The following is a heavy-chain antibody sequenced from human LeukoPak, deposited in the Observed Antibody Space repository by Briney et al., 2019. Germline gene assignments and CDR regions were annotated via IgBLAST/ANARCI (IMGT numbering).Heavy chain of an antibody. CDR3: ASTTIYDSSGYHFHY. J-gene: IGHJ4*02. CDR1: GYTFTSYY. Sequence: ASVKVSCKASGYTFTSYYMHWVRQAPGQGLEWMGIINPSGGSTSYAQKFQGRVTMTEDTSTDTAYMELSSLRSEDTAVYYCASTTIYDSSGYHFHYWGQGTLVTVSS. V-gene: IGHV1-46*01. CDR2: INPSGGST. D-gene: IGHD3-22*01.